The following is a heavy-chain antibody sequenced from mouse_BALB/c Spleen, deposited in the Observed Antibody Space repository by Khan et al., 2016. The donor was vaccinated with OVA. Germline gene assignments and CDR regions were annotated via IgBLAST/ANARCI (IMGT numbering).Heavy chain of an antibody. J-gene: IGHJ4*01. V-gene: IGHV2-6*02. CDR2: IWSDGST. Sequence: QVQLKESGPGLVAPSQSPSITCTVSGFSLTSYGVHRVRQPPGKGLEWLVVIWSDGSTNYNSVLKSRLSISKDNSKSQVFLKMNSLQTDDTAIYYCARWFDGYSSLYAMDYWGQGTSVTVSS. CDR3: ARWFDGYSSLYAMDY. D-gene: IGHD2-3*01. CDR1: GFSLTSYG.